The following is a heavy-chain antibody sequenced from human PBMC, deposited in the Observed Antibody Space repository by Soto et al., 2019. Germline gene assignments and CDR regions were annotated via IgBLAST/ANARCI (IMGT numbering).Heavy chain of an antibody. J-gene: IGHJ5*02. CDR3: ARDLDCSGGSCYSAFPSNWFDP. Sequence: SQTLSLTCAISGDSVSSNSAAWNWIRQSPSRGLEWLGRTYYRSKWYNDYAVSVKSRITINPDTSKNQFSLQLNSVTPEDTAVYYCARDLDCSGGSCYSAFPSNWFDPWGQGTLVTVSS. CDR2: TYYRSKWYN. CDR1: GDSVSSNSAA. D-gene: IGHD2-15*01. V-gene: IGHV6-1*01.